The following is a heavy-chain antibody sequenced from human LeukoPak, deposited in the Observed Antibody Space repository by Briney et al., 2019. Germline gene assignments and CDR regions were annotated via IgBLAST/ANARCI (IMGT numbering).Heavy chain of an antibody. CDR3: ARGIYGDAKPGYYYYMDV. J-gene: IGHJ6*03. CDR2: IYYSGTT. Sequence: PSETLSLTCTVSGGSISSYYWSWIRQPPGKGLEWIGYIYYSGTTNYNPSLKGRVTISVDTSKNQFSLKLSSVTAADTAVYYCARGIYGDAKPGYYYYMDVWGKGTTVTVSS. V-gene: IGHV4-59*01. D-gene: IGHD4-17*01. CDR1: GGSISSYY.